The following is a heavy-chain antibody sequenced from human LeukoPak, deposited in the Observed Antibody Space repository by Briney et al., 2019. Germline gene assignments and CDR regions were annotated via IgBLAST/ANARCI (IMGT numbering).Heavy chain of an antibody. D-gene: IGHD2-2*01. Sequence: SQTLSLTCAISGDSVSSNSVRNWIRQSPSRGLEWLGRTYYRSTWCNDYAVSVRGRITVNPDTSKNQFSLHLNSVTPEDTAVYYCARRLTQYDCFDPWGQGILVTVSS. V-gene: IGHV6-1*01. CDR3: ARRLTQYDCFDP. CDR2: TYYRSTWCN. CDR1: GDSVSSNSV. J-gene: IGHJ5*02.